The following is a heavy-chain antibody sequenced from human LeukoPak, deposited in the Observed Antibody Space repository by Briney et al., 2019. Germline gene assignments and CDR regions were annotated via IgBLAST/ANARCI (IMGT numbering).Heavy chain of an antibody. Sequence: KPSETLSLTCTVSGGSISSYYWSWIRQPPGKGLEWIGYIYYSGSANYNPSLKSRVTISVDTSKNQFSLKLSSVTAADTAVYYCARAPVLRYFDRVWSAFDIWGQGTMVTVSS. D-gene: IGHD3-9*01. CDR1: GGSISSYY. V-gene: IGHV4-59*12. J-gene: IGHJ3*02. CDR3: ARAPVLRYFDRVWSAFDI. CDR2: IYYSGSA.